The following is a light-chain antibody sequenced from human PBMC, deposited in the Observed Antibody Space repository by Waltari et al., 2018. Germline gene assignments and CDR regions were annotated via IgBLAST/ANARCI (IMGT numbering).Light chain of an antibody. J-gene: IGKJ2*01. CDR1: ENIGSY. CDR3: QHTFETPYS. V-gene: IGKV1-39*01. CDR2: ATS. Sequence: IRVTQSPSSLSASTGDSVTITCRASENIGSYLNWYQQRTGEAPKLLIYATSTLQTEVPSRFSGSGSRTDFTLTISSLQPEDFATYYCQHTFETPYSFGQGTKLESK.